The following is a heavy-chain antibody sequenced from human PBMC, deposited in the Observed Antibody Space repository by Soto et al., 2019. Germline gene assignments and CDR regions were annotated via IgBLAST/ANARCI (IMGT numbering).Heavy chain of an antibody. V-gene: IGHV5-51*01. CDR2: IYPGDSET. J-gene: IGHJ4*02. Sequence: PGESLKISCKGSGYNFTTFWIGWVRQVPGKGLEWMGIIYPGDSETKYSPDFEGQVTISADRSTNTAYLRWRSLRASDTAMYYCARLGFPGAIYFDSWGLGTLVTVSS. CDR1: GYNFTTFW. CDR3: ARLGFPGAIYFDS.